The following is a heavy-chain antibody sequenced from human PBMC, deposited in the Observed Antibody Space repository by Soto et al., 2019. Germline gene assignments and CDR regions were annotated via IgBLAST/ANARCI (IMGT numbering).Heavy chain of an antibody. CDR2: LIPIFGTA. V-gene: IGHV1-69*12. J-gene: IGHJ4*02. D-gene: IGHD2-15*01. Sequence: QVQLVQSGAEVHKPGASVKVSCKASGGTFSSYAISWVRQAPGQGLEWMGGLIPIFGTANYAHKFQGRVTISADESTSTAHMGLSRLRSEDTAVYFCAVESRDCSGGSFYFLPGIDYWGQGTLVTVAS. CDR1: GGTFSSYA. CDR3: AVESRDCSGGSFYFLPGIDY.